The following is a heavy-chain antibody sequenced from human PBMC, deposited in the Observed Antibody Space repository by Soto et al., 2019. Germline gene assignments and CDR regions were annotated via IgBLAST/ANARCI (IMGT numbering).Heavy chain of an antibody. J-gene: IGHJ5*01. CDR3: ARLDYADYTQPAGFDS. Sequence: SETLSLTCAVYGGSFSGSYWGWIRQPPGKGLEWIGEINDRGRTNYNPSLNSRVTISVDTSKNQFSLSLDSMTATDTAVYYCARLDYADYTQPAGFDSWGQGTLVTVSS. V-gene: IGHV4-34*01. CDR2: INDRGRT. CDR1: GGSFSGSY. D-gene: IGHD4-17*01.